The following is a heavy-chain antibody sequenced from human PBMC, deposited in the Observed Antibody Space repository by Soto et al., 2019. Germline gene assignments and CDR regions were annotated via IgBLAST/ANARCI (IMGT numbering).Heavy chain of an antibody. D-gene: IGHD6-19*01. CDR2: ISPNSGGT. Sequence: QVQLVQSGAEVKKPGASVKVSCKASGYTFTDYYMHWVRQAPGQGLEWMGWISPNSGGTNYAQKFQGRVTMTRDTYISTAYMELNRLRSDDTAVYYCARDQSPSSGWPGMDVWGQGTTVTVSS. V-gene: IGHV1-2*02. CDR3: ARDQSPSSGWPGMDV. J-gene: IGHJ6*02. CDR1: GYTFTDYY.